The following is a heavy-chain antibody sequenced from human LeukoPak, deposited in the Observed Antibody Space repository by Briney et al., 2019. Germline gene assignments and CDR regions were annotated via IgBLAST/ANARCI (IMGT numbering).Heavy chain of an antibody. CDR3: ARVEGLGEWLLYYYYGMDV. J-gene: IGHJ6*02. D-gene: IGHD3-3*01. V-gene: IGHV3-74*01. CDR2: INSDGSST. CDR1: GFTFSSYW. Sequence: GGSLRLSCAASGFTFSSYWMHWVRQAPGKGLVWVSRINSDGSSTSYADSVKGRFTISRDNAKNTLYLQMNSLRAEDTAVYYCARVEGLGEWLLYYYYGMDVWDQGTTVTVSS.